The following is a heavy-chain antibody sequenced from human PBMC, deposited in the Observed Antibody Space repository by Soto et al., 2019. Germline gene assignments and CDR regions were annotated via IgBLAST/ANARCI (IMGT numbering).Heavy chain of an antibody. CDR2: ISYRGST. D-gene: IGHD3-22*01. J-gene: IGHJ5*02. CDR3: ASSGIVGREVNNWFDP. CDR1: AGSITTSY. V-gene: IGHV4-59*01. Sequence: KASETLSLTCTVSAGSITTSYWSWIRQPLGKALEWIGYISYRGSTNYNPSLKSRLTISIDTSKSQISLKLTSMTTADTAVYYCASSGIVGREVNNWFDPWGQGTLVTVSS.